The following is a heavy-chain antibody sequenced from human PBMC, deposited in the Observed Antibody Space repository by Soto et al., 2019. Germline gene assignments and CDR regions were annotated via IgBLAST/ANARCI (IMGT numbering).Heavy chain of an antibody. Sequence: PGGSLSLSCVASGFSFSNYGMHWVRQAPGKGLEWVAFVSSDGNNKYYAESVKGRFTISRDNAKNTLYLQVDRLTVDDTAVYYCAKDRVIQLLPIWPDPWGQGTLVTVSS. D-gene: IGHD2-2*01. CDR1: GFSFSNYG. CDR2: VSSDGNNK. J-gene: IGHJ5*02. V-gene: IGHV3-30*18. CDR3: AKDRVIQLLPIWPDP.